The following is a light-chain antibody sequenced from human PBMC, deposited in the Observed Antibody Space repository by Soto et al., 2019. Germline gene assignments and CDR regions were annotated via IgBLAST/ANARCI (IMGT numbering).Light chain of an antibody. CDR3: QQYNNWPPWT. CDR1: QSVRST. J-gene: IGKJ1*01. CDR2: GAS. Sequence: EILMTRVPATLSVSVGVRAALSCSASQSVRSTLAWYQQKAGHAPRLLMYGASTRAIGITGRFSSSGSGTEFTLTISSLQSEDFAVYYCQQYNNWPPWTFGQGTKVDIK. V-gene: IGKV3-15*01.